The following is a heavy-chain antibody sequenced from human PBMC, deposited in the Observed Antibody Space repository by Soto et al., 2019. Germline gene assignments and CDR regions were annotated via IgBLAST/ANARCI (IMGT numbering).Heavy chain of an antibody. V-gene: IGHV6-1*01. CDR3: ARDQGFVWDAFDI. J-gene: IGHJ3*02. Sequence: SQTLSLTCAISGDRGSSNSAAWNWIRQSPSRGLEWLGRTYYRSKWYNDYAVSVKSRLTINPDTSKNQFSLQLNSVTPEDTAVYYCARDQGFVWDAFDIWGQGTMVTVAS. CDR1: GDRGSSNSAA. D-gene: IGHD2-21*01. CDR2: TYYRSKWYN.